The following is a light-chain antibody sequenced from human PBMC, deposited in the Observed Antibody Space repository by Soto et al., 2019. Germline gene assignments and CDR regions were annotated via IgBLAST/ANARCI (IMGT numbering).Light chain of an antibody. V-gene: IGLV2-14*03. Sequence: QSALTQPASVSGSRGQSITISCTGTSSDVGGYHYVSWYQQHPGKAPKFIFSDVGNRPSGVSYRLSGSKSGNTASLTISGLQADDEADYYCSSYTDSSTVVFGGGTKLTVL. CDR2: DVG. J-gene: IGLJ3*02. CDR3: SSYTDSSTVV. CDR1: SSDVGGYHY.